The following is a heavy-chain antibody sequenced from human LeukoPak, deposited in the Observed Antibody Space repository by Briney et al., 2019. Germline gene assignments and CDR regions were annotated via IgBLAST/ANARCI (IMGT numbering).Heavy chain of an antibody. D-gene: IGHD2-15*01. J-gene: IGHJ4*02. CDR1: GFTLSSYA. V-gene: IGHV3-23*01. CDR3: AKAPVTTCSGAYCYPFDY. CDR2: ISVSGNT. Sequence: GGSLRLSCAASGFTLSSYAMSWVRQGPGKGLGWVSAISVSGNTYHADSVKGRFTISRDSSKNTLYLQMNSLRAGGAAVYYCAKAPVTTCSGAYCYPFDYWSQGTLVTVSS.